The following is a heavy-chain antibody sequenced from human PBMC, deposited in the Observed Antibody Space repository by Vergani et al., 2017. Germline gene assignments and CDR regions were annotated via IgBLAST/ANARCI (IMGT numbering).Heavy chain of an antibody. D-gene: IGHD2-2*01. V-gene: IGHV3-33*01. J-gene: IGHJ6*03. CDR3: ARGAGYCSSTSCPPTLRNFYYYIDV. Sequence: QVQLVESGGGVVQPGRSLRLSCAASGFTFSTYGLHWVRQAPGKGLEWVAVIWYDGSNKYYGDSVKGRFTISRDNSMDTLYLQMNGLRAEDTAVYYCARGAGYCSSTSCPPTLRNFYYYIDVWGKGTTVTVSS. CDR1: GFTFSTYG. CDR2: IWYDGSNK.